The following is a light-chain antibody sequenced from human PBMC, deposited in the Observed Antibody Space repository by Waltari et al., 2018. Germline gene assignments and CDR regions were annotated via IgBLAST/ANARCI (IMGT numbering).Light chain of an antibody. Sequence: SYELTQPSSVSLSPGQTARITCSGDVLATKYARWFQQKPGRAPVLVIYKDTELPSSIPYRFSGSTSRTTVTCTISGAQVEDEAEYYCFSADDNNQVFGGGTKLTVL. CDR1: VLATKY. J-gene: IGLJ3*02. V-gene: IGLV3-27*01. CDR3: FSADDNNQV. CDR2: KDT.